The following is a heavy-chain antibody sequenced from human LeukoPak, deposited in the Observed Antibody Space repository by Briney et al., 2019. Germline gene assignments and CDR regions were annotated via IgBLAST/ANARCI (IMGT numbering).Heavy chain of an antibody. V-gene: IGHV3-15*01. CDR2: IKSKTDGGTT. CDR1: GFTFSDYY. J-gene: IGHJ4*02. D-gene: IGHD3-22*01. CDR3: TTDYYDSGYYFDY. Sequence: GGSLRLSCAASGFTFSDYYMSWIRQAPGKGLEWVGRIKSKTDGGTTDYAAPVKGRFTISRDDSKNTLYLQMNSLKTEDTAVYYCTTDYYDSGYYFDYWGQGTLVTVSS.